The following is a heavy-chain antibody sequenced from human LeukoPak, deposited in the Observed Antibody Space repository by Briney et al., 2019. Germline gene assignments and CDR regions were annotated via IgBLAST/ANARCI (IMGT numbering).Heavy chain of an antibody. CDR2: IRYDESNE. D-gene: IGHD4-17*01. V-gene: IGHV3-30*02. CDR1: GFTLSSYG. J-gene: IGHJ6*03. Sequence: GGSLRLSCAASGFTLSSYGMHWVRQAPGKGLEWVAFIRYDESNEYYADSVKGRFTISRDNSKNTLYLQMNSVREDETAVYHCVKDTSWMTRVYYTAVWAKGPTVIISS. CDR3: VKDTSWMTRVYYTAV.